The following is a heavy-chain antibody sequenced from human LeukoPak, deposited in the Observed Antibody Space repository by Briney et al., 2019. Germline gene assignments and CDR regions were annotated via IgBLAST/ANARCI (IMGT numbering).Heavy chain of an antibody. CDR3: ARVYDFWSGYPGVLDY. CDR1: GGSISSYY. Sequence: SETLSLTCTVSGGSISSYYWSWIRQPPGKGLEWIGYIYYSGSTNYNPSLKSRVTISVDTSKNQFSLKLSSVTAADTAVYYCARVYDFWSGYPGVLDYWGQGTLVTVSS. V-gene: IGHV4-59*01. D-gene: IGHD3-3*01. CDR2: IYYSGST. J-gene: IGHJ4*02.